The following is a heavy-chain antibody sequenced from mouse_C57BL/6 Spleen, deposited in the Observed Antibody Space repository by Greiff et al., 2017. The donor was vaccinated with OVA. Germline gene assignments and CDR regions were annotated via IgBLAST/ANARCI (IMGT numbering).Heavy chain of an antibody. CDR2: INPNNGGT. J-gene: IGHJ4*01. Sequence: EVQLQQSGPELVKPGASVKISCKASGYTFTDYYMNWVKQSHGKSLEWIGDINPNNGGTSYNQKFKGKATLTVDKSSSTAYMERRSLTSEDSAVYYCARGDGYEGYAMDYWGQGTSVTVSS. CDR1: GYTFTDYY. D-gene: IGHD2-2*01. CDR3: ARGDGYEGYAMDY. V-gene: IGHV1-26*01.